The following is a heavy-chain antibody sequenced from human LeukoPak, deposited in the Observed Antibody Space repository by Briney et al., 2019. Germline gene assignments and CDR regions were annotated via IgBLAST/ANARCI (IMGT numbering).Heavy chain of an antibody. CDR1: GGSFSGYY. CDR3: ARKKVVVVAAKEVWFDP. D-gene: IGHD2-15*01. CDR2: INHSGST. V-gene: IGHV4-34*01. J-gene: IGHJ5*02. Sequence: SETLSLTCAVYGGSFSGYYWSWIRQPPGKGLEWIGEINHSGSTNYNPSLKSRVTISVDTSKNQFSLKLSSVTAADTAVYYCARKKVVVVAAKEVWFDPWGQGTLVTVSS.